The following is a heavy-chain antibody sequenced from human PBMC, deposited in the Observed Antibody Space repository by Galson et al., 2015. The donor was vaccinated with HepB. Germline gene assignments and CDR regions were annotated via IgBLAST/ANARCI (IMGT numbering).Heavy chain of an antibody. CDR1: EFTFSNYW. CDR2: INPDGSTT. D-gene: IGHD3-9*01. J-gene: IGHJ4*02. CDR3: VRPAYNALTGYYYALDD. Sequence: SLRLSCAASEFTFSNYWMHWVRQAPGQGLVWISRINPDGSTTNYADSVKGRFTVSRDNAKNTLYLQMNSLSAEDTAIYYCVRPAYNALTGYYYALDDWGQETLVTVSS. V-gene: IGHV3-74*01.